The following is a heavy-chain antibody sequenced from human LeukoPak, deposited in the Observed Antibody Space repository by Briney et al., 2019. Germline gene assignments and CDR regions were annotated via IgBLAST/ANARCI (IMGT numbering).Heavy chain of an antibody. CDR1: GFTFSSYS. CDR2: ISSGSSYI. Sequence: GGSLRLSCAVSGFTFSSYSMNWVRQAPGKGLEWVSYISSGSSYIYYADSVKGRFTISRDNAKNSLYLQMNSLRADDTAVYYCARDRWVDYWGQGTLVTVSS. CDR3: ARDRWVDY. J-gene: IGHJ4*02. D-gene: IGHD5-24*01. V-gene: IGHV3-21*01.